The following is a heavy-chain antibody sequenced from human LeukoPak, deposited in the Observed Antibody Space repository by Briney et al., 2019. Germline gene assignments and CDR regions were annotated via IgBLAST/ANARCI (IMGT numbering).Heavy chain of an antibody. CDR2: IYYSVRT. Sequence: PSETLSLTCTVSGGSITTYYWSWIRQPPGKGLEWIGDIYYSVRTDYNPSLKRRVTISVDTSNNESSLKLSSMTAADTAVYYCARTRRDGYNQLSELDYWGQGTLVTVSS. CDR1: GGSITTYY. J-gene: IGHJ4*02. D-gene: IGHD5-24*01. CDR3: ARTRRDGYNQLSELDY. V-gene: IGHV4-59*01.